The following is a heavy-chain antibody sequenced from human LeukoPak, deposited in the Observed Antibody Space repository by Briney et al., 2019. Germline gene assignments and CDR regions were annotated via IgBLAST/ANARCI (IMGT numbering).Heavy chain of an antibody. Sequence: GGSLRLSCAASGFTFSSYEMNWVRQAPGKGLEWVSYISSSGSTIYYADSVKGRLTISRDNAKNSLYLQMNSLRAEDTAVYYCARANGYYDILTGGDAFDIWGQGTMVTVSS. D-gene: IGHD3-9*01. CDR1: GFTFSSYE. CDR3: ARANGYYDILTGGDAFDI. J-gene: IGHJ3*02. V-gene: IGHV3-48*03. CDR2: ISSSGSTI.